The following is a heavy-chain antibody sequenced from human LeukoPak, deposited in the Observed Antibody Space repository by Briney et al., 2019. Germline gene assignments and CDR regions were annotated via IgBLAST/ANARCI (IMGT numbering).Heavy chain of an antibody. Sequence: SETLSLTRTVSGGSISSYYWSWIRQPPGKGLEWIGYIYYSGSTNYNPSLKSRVTISVDTSKNQFSLKLSSVTAADTAVYYCARVSSSPFYYYYYMDVWGKGTTVTISS. CDR1: GGSISSYY. CDR3: ARVSSSPFYYYYYMDV. CDR2: IYYSGST. V-gene: IGHV4-59*01. J-gene: IGHJ6*03. D-gene: IGHD6-13*01.